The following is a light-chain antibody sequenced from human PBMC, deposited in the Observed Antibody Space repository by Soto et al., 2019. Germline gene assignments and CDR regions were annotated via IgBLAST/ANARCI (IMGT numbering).Light chain of an antibody. CDR2: EVN. Sequence: QSALTQPPSVSGSPGQSVTISCTRSESDFATHNSVSWYQQAPGTAPKLIIFEVNNRPSGVPDRFSESKSGNTASLTISGLRPEDEADYYCSSYISSITSHVFGTGTKVTVL. V-gene: IGLV2-18*02. J-gene: IGLJ1*01. CDR3: SSYISSITSHV. CDR1: ESDFATHNS.